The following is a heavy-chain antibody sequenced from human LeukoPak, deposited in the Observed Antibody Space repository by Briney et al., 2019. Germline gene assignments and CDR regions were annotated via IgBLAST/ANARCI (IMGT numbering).Heavy chain of an antibody. D-gene: IGHD1-14*01. CDR1: GDSISSYY. J-gene: IGHJ4*02. CDR3: ARGAEWTRAIYYFDY. Sequence: SETLSLTCTVSGDSISSYYWTWIRQPPGKGLEWIGYIYYSGSTNYNPSLKSRVTISIDTSKNQFSLKLSSVTAADTAVYYCARGAEWTRAIYYFDYWGQGTLVTVSS. V-gene: IGHV4-59*12. CDR2: IYYSGST.